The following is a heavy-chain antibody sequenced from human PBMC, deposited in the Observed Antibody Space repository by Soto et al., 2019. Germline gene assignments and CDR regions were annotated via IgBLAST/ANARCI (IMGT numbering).Heavy chain of an antibody. V-gene: IGHV4-59*01. J-gene: IGHJ4*02. CDR1: GGSINIDY. D-gene: IGHD3-3*01. CDR3: ARGGGRFEQ. Sequence: SETLSLTCSVSGGSINIDYWSWIRQPPGKGLEWIGFTYYNGGTVYYPSLMSRGTASLDTSQNQVSLTLSSVTAADTAVYYCARGGGRFEQWGQGTLVTVSS. CDR2: TYYNGGT.